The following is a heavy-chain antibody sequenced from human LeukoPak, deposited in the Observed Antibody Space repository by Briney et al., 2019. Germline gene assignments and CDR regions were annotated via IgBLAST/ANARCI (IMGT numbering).Heavy chain of an antibody. CDR1: GGSFSGYY. CDR2: INHSGST. J-gene: IGHJ5*02. D-gene: IGHD3-22*01. Sequence: PSETLSLTCAVYGGSFSGYYWSWIRQPPGKGLEWIGEINHSGSTNYNPSLKSRVTISVDTSKNQFSLKLSSVTAADTAVYYCASFTPNYYDSSGYYWFDPWGQGTLVTVSS. V-gene: IGHV4-34*01. CDR3: ASFTPNYYDSSGYYWFDP.